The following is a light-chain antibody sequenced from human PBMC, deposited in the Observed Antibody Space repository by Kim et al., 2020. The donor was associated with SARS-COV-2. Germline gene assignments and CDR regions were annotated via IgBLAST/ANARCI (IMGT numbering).Light chain of an antibody. V-gene: IGKV1-5*01. CDR2: DAS. CDR3: QQYNSYPLT. J-gene: IGKJ4*01. CDR1: QSISSW. Sequence: DIQMTQSPSTLSASVGDRVTITCRASQSISSWLAWYQQKPGKAPKLLIYDASSLESGVPSRFSGSGSGTEFTLTISSLQPDDFATYYCQQYNSYPLTFGGRTKLEI.